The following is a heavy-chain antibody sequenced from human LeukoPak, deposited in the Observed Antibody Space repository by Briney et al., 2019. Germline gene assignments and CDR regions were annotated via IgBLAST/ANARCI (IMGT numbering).Heavy chain of an antibody. Sequence: GGSLRLSCVVSGFTFNTYSMNWVRQAPGKGLEWVSYISSSSSTIYYADSVKGRFTISRDNAKNSLYLQMNSLRDEDTAVYYCARDAIAVAGTDFDYWGQGTLVTVSS. D-gene: IGHD6-19*01. CDR1: GFTFNTYS. CDR3: ARDAIAVAGTDFDY. CDR2: ISSSSSTI. J-gene: IGHJ4*02. V-gene: IGHV3-48*02.